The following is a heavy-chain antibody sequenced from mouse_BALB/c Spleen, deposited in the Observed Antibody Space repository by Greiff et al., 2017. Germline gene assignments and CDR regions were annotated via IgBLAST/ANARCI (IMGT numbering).Heavy chain of an antibody. J-gene: IGHJ3*01. CDR2: ISSGGST. Sequence: EVQRVESGGGLVKPGGSLKLSCAASGFTFSSYAMSWVRQTPEKRLEWVASISSGGSTYYPDSVKGRFTISRDNARNILYLQMSSLRSEDTAMYYCAREGVPGFAYWGQGTLVTVSA. V-gene: IGHV5-6-5*01. CDR3: AREGVPGFAY. CDR1: GFTFSSYA.